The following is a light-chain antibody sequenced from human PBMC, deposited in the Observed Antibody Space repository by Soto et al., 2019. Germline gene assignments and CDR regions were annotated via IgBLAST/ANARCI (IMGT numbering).Light chain of an antibody. Sequence: AIRMTQSPSSLSASTGDRVTITCRASQGISSSLAWYQQKPGKAPKLLIYAASTVQSGVPSRFSGSGSGTDFTLTISCLQSEDFATYYCQQYYSYPWTFGQGTKVEIK. CDR1: QGISSS. CDR2: AAS. J-gene: IGKJ1*01. V-gene: IGKV1-8*01. CDR3: QQYYSYPWT.